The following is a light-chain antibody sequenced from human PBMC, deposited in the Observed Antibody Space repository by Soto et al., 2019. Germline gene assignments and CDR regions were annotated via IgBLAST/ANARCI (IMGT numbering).Light chain of an antibody. CDR3: QQYYNWPRA. CDR1: QSVSSN. CDR2: GAS. V-gene: IGKV3-15*01. J-gene: IGKJ1*01. Sequence: EIVMTQSPATLSVSPGERATLSCRASQSVSSNLAWYQQKPGQAPRLLMYGASTRATGIPARFSGSGSGTEFTLTISSLQSEEIAVYYCQQYYNWPRAFGQGTKVEI.